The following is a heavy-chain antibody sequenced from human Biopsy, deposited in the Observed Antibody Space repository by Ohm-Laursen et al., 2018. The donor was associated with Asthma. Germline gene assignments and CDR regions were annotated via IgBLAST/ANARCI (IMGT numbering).Heavy chain of an antibody. J-gene: IGHJ6*02. Sequence: SLRLSCTASGFTFSDHYMDWVRQAPGKGLEWVAVISYDGSKKEYGDSVKGRFTISRDNSKDTVYLQMNSLRAEDTAVYYCAKGRYKWNDGYYGLDVWGQGTTVTVS. CDR1: GFTFSDHY. CDR3: AKGRYKWNDGYYGLDV. D-gene: IGHD1-20*01. CDR2: ISYDGSKK. V-gene: IGHV3-30*18.